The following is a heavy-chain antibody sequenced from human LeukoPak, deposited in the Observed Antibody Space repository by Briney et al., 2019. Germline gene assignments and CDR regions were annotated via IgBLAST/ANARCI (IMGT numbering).Heavy chain of an antibody. J-gene: IGHJ4*02. Sequence: SETLSLTCTVSGGSISSYYWTWIRQPPGKGLEWIGYIYYSGSTNYNPSLKSRVTISVDTSKNQFSLRLSSVTAADTAVYYCARAYGDYEKFDYWAREPWSPSPQ. D-gene: IGHD4-17*01. CDR1: GGSISSYY. CDR3: ARAYGDYEKFDY. CDR2: IYYSGST. V-gene: IGHV4-59*01.